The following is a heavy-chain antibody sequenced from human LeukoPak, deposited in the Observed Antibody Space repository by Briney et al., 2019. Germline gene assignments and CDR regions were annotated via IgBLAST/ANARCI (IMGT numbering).Heavy chain of an antibody. CDR3: ARDLEYSSGWYGGDIDY. D-gene: IGHD6-19*01. V-gene: IGHV3-21*01. J-gene: IGHJ4*02. CDR2: ISSSSSYI. Sequence: GGSLRLSCAASGFIFSSCSMNWVRQAPGKGLEWVSSISSSSSYIYYADSVKGRFTISRDNAKNSLYLQMNSLRAEDTAVYYCARDLEYSSGWYGGDIDYWGQGTLVTVSS. CDR1: GFIFSSCS.